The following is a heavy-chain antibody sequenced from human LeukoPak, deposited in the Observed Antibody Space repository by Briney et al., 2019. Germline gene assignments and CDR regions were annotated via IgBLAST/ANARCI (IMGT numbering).Heavy chain of an antibody. CDR1: GGSFSGYY. CDR3: ARAPVGYDFWSGYLRTYYFDY. Sequence: SETLSPTCAVYGGSFSGYYWSWIRQPPGKGLEWIGEINHSGSTNYNPSLKSRVTISVDTSKNQFSLKLSSVTAADTAVYYCARAPVGYDFWSGYLRTYYFDYWGQGTLVTVSS. V-gene: IGHV4-34*01. D-gene: IGHD3-3*01. J-gene: IGHJ4*02. CDR2: INHSGST.